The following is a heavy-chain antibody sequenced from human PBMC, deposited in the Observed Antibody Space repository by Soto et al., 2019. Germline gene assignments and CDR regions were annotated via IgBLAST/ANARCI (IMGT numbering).Heavy chain of an antibody. CDR2: IIPIFGTA. V-gene: IGHV1-69*06. D-gene: IGHD1-7*01. CDR3: ARDQELELRGHDAFDI. Sequence: GASVKVSCKASGGTFSSYAISWVRQAPGQGLEWMGGIIPIFGTANYAQKFQGRVTITADKSTSTAYMELSSLRSEDTAVYYCARDQELELRGHDAFDIWGQGTMVTVS. J-gene: IGHJ3*02. CDR1: GGTFSSYA.